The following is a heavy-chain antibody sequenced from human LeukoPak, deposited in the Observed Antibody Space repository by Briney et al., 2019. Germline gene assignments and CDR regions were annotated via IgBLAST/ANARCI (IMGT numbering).Heavy chain of an antibody. D-gene: IGHD4-17*01. CDR3: ARVGGDDYGDPYAYYFDY. V-gene: IGHV1-2*06. J-gene: IGHJ4*02. CDR2: INPNSGGT. CDR1: GYTFTGYY. Sequence: GASVKVSCKASGYTFTGYYMHWVRQAPGQGLEWMGRINPNSGGTNYAQKFQGRVTMTRDTSISTAYMELSSLRSDDTAVYYCARVGGDDYGDPYAYYFDYWGQGTLVTVSS.